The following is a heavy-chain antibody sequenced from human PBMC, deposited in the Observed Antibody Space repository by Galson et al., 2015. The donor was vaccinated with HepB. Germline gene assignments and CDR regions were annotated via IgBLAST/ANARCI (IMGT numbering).Heavy chain of an antibody. V-gene: IGHV1-18*01. J-gene: IGHJ3*02. CDR2: ISAYNGNT. Sequence: SVKVSCKASGYTFNSYAISWVRQAPGQGLEWMGWISAYNGNTNYAQKLLGRISMTTDTSTSTAYMELRSLRSDDTAVYYCARGGNYYDSAGYTQFDIWGQGTMVIVSS. D-gene: IGHD3-22*01. CDR3: ARGGNYYDSAGYTQFDI. CDR1: GYTFNSYA.